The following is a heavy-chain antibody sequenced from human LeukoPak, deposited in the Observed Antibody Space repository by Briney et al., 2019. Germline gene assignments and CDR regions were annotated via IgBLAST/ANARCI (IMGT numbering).Heavy chain of an antibody. Sequence: GGSLRLSCAASGFTFSSYWMHWVRQAPGKGLVWVSRINSAGSSTSYADSVKGRFTISRDNAKNTLYLQMNSLRAEDTAVYYCAGGQLLNDGMDVWGQGTTVTVSS. CDR2: INSAGSST. D-gene: IGHD2-2*01. CDR1: GFTFSSYW. CDR3: AGGQLLNDGMDV. V-gene: IGHV3-74*01. J-gene: IGHJ6*02.